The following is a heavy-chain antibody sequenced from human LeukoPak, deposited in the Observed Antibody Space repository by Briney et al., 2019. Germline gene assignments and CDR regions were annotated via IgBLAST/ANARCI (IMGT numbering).Heavy chain of an antibody. CDR1: GFTFSSYA. CDR2: ISGSGGST. Sequence: PGGSLRLSCAASGFTFSSYAMSWVRQAPGKGLEWVSAISGSGGSTYYADSVKGRFTISRDNPKNTLYLQMNSLRAEDTAVYYCAKDYGDYTYYFDYWGQGTLVTVSS. CDR3: AKDYGDYTYYFDY. D-gene: IGHD4-17*01. J-gene: IGHJ4*02. V-gene: IGHV3-23*01.